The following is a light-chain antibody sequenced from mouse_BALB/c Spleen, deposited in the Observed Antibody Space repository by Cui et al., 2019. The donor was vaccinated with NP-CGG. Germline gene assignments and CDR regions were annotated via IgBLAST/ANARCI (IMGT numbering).Light chain of an antibody. CDR1: TGAVTSSNY. V-gene: IGLV1*01. CDR2: GTN. Sequence: QAVVTQESALTTSPGETVKLTCRSSTGAVTSSNYANWVQEKPDHLFTGLIGGTNNRAPGVPARFSGSLIGDKAALTITGAQTEDDAIYFCALWYSNHWVFGGGTKLTVL. J-gene: IGLJ1*01. CDR3: ALWYSNHWV.